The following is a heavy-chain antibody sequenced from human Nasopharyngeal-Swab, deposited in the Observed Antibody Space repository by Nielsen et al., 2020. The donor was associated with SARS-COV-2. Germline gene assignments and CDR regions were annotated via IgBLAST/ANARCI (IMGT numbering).Heavy chain of an antibody. CDR1: GFIFSDQY. Sequence: LKISGAASGFIFSDQYMSWMRQAPGKGLEWLSYMSNDSYVIKYADSVKGRFTVSRDNAKNSLYLQMNSLTPEDTAMYYCARDAGWGGKYGSNWFDPWGQGTLVTVSS. D-gene: IGHD1-26*01. V-gene: IGHV3-11*04. CDR2: MSNDSYVI. J-gene: IGHJ5*02. CDR3: ARDAGWGGKYGSNWFDP.